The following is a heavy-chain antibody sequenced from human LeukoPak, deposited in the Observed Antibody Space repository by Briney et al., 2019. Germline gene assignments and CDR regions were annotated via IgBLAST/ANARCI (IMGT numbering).Heavy chain of an antibody. V-gene: IGHV1-18*01. CDR2: ISAYNGNT. CDR1: GYTFTSYG. Sequence: ASVKVSCKASGYTFTSYGISWVRQAPGQGLEWMGWISAYNGNTNYAQKLQGRVTMTTDTSTSTAYMELRSLRSDDTAVYYCARGLAGTTSGRLGDYWGQGTLVTVSS. J-gene: IGHJ4*02. CDR3: ARGLAGTTSGRLGDY. D-gene: IGHD1-1*01.